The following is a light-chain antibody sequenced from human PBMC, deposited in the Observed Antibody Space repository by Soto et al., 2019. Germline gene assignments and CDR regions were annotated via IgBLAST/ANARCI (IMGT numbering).Light chain of an antibody. CDR3: QQSYSSPPT. Sequence: DIQMTQSPSYMSTSVEDRVIITCRASQSISNHLNWYQQKPGKAPKLLIFAASSLQSGVPSRFSGSRSGPDFTPTISSLQPEDFATYYCQQSYSSPPTFGQGTKVDIK. CDR1: QSISNH. V-gene: IGKV1-39*01. J-gene: IGKJ1*01. CDR2: AAS.